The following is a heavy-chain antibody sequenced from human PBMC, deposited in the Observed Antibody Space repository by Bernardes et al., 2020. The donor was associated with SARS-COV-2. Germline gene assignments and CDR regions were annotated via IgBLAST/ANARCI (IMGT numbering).Heavy chain of an antibody. J-gene: IGHJ3*02. CDR2: INWNGAST. V-gene: IGHV3-20*04. CDR1: GFTLDDYD. Sequence: GSLSLSCAASGFTLDDYDMSWVRQAPGKGLEWVSGINWNGASTAYADSVKGRFTISRDNAKNSLYLQMNSLRAEDTALYYCARDQRMGRAFDIWGQGTMVTVSS. CDR3: ARDQRMGRAFDI. D-gene: IGHD2-15*01.